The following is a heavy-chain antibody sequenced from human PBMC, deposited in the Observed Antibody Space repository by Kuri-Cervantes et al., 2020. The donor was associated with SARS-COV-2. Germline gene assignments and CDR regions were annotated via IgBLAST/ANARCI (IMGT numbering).Heavy chain of an antibody. CDR3: ARMWDYYYGMDV. V-gene: IGHV4-38-2*02. CDR2: FYHSGST. CDR1: GYSISSGYY. D-gene: IGHD1-26*01. Sequence: SETLSLTCTVSGYSISSGYYWGWIRQPPGKGLEWIGSFYHSGSTYYNPSLTSRVTISVDTSKNQFSLKLSSVTAADTAVYYCARMWDYYYGMDVWGQGTTVTVSS. J-gene: IGHJ6*02.